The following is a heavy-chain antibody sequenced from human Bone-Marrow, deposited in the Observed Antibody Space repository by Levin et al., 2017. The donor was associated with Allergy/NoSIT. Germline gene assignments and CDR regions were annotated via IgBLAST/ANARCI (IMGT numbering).Heavy chain of an antibody. J-gene: IGHJ4*02. Sequence: GSLRLSCAASGFTFSSYAMHWVRQAPGKGLEWVAVISYDGSNKYYADSVKGRFTISRDNSKNTLHLQMNSLRAEDTAVYYCARVPHAHSSSWYYFDYWGQGTLVTVSS. CDR1: GFTFSSYA. V-gene: IGHV3-30-3*01. D-gene: IGHD6-13*01. CDR3: ARVPHAHSSSWYYFDY. CDR2: ISYDGSNK.